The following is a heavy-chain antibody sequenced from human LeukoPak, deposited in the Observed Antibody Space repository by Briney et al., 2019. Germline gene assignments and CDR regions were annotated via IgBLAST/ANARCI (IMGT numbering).Heavy chain of an antibody. J-gene: IGHJ5*02. CDR1: GFTFSSYA. V-gene: IGHV3-23*01. CDR2: ISGSGGST. CDR3: AKAPVRFFEWLGWFDP. Sequence: GGSLRLSCAASGFTFSSYAMSWVRQAPGKGLEWVSAISGSGGSTYYADSVKGRFTISRDNSKNTLYLQMNSLRAEDTAVYYCAKAPVRFFEWLGWFDPWGQGTLVTVSS. D-gene: IGHD3-3*01.